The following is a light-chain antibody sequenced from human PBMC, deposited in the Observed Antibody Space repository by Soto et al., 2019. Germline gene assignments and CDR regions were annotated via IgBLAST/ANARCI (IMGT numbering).Light chain of an antibody. CDR2: DVN. CDR1: SRDIGSYDL. J-gene: IGLJ2*01. Sequence: QSALTQPASVSGSPGQSITISCTGTSRDIGSYDLVSWYQQHPGKAPKLIIYDVNKRPSGVSNRFSGSKSGNTASLTISGLQAEDEADYWCYAYGTSNTLAFGGGTKLTVL. CDR3: YAYGTSNTLA. V-gene: IGLV2-23*02.